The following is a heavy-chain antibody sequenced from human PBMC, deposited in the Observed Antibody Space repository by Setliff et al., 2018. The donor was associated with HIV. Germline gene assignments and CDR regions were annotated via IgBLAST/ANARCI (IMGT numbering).Heavy chain of an antibody. Sequence: SETLSLTCAVSGGSISSYHWSWIRQPPGKGLEWIGCGYYSGITHYDPSLKSRVSISVDTPKNQFSLKLSSVTAADTAVYYCARTYSSSWYSSHLWVDYWGQGTLVTVSS. CDR3: ARTYSSSWYSSHLWVDY. CDR1: GGSISSYH. D-gene: IGHD6-13*01. V-gene: IGHV4-59*08. J-gene: IGHJ4*02. CDR2: GYYSGIT.